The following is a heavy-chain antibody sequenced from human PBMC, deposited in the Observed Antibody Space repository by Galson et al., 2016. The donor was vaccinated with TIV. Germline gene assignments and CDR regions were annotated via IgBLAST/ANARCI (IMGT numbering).Heavy chain of an antibody. V-gene: IGHV1-2*02. CDR1: GNAFTAYY. J-gene: IGHJ5*02. CDR2: INPNNGVT. Sequence: QSGAEVKKPGESLRISCKASGNAFTAYYIHWARQAPGQGLEWMGWINPNNGVTKTAQKSQGRVTVTRNMSIRTAYMELAGLGYDEPAVYYCVGGTICRPTWFGPWGQGTLVTVSS. D-gene: IGHD1-26*01. CDR3: VGGTICRPTWFGP.